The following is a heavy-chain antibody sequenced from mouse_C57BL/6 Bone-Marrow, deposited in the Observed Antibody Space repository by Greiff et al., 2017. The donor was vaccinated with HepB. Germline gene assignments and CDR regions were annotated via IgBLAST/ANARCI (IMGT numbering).Heavy chain of an antibody. J-gene: IGHJ2*01. D-gene: IGHD1-1*01. CDR1: GFTFSSYA. V-gene: IGHV5-9-2*01. CDR2: ISDGGSYT. CDR3: ARHSHYYGSSYDY. Sequence: EVKVVESGGGLVKPGGSLKLSCAASGFTFSSYAMSWVRQTPEKRLEWVATISDGGSYTYYPDSVKGRFTISRDNAKNTLYLQMSSLRSEDTALYYCARHSHYYGSSYDYWGQGTTLTVSS.